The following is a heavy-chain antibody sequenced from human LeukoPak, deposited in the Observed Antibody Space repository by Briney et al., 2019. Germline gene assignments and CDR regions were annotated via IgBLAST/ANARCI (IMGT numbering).Heavy chain of an antibody. D-gene: IGHD2-21*01. Sequence: ASVKVSFTTSGYTFSGYAIHWVRQAPGQKFEWMGWIDADNGDTRYSQRFQGRVTITRDTSARTVYMELSRLRSEDTAIYYCARGSTSDWPLDYWGQETLVTISS. CDR1: GYTFSGYA. J-gene: IGHJ4*02. V-gene: IGHV1-3*01. CDR2: IDADNGDT. CDR3: ARGSTSDWPLDY.